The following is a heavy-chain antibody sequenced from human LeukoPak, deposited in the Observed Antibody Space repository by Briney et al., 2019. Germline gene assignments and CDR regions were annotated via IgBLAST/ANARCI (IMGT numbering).Heavy chain of an antibody. CDR3: ARENYGGTSGGCFDY. CDR2: INPSGGST. CDR1: GYTFTSYY. D-gene: IGHD4-23*01. Sequence: ASVKVSCKASGYTFTSYYMHWGRQAPGQGLEWMGIINPSGGSTSYAQKFQGRVTMTRDTSTSTVYMELSSLRSEDTAVYYCARENYGGTSGGCFDYWGQGTLVTVSS. J-gene: IGHJ4*02. V-gene: IGHV1-46*01.